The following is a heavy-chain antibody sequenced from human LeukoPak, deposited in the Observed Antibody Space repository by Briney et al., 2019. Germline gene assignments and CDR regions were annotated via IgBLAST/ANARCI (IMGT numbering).Heavy chain of an antibody. Sequence: SETLSLTCSVSGGSISNYYWNWIRQPPGKGLEWIGNIFYSGSTYYSPSLKSRVTISLDTSGNQFSLKLTSVTAADTAVYYCAKSNGYGLVDIWGQGTMVTVSS. CDR1: GGSISNYY. J-gene: IGHJ3*02. D-gene: IGHD3-10*01. CDR3: AKSNGYGLVDI. CDR2: IFYSGST. V-gene: IGHV4-59*12.